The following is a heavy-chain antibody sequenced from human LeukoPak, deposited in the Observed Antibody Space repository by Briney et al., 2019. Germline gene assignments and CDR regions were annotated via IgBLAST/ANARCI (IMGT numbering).Heavy chain of an antibody. V-gene: IGHV3-23*01. CDR2: ISGSGGST. J-gene: IGHJ4*02. D-gene: IGHD4-17*01. CDR3: AKDQDGDYAPIDY. Sequence: GSLRLSCAASGFTFGSYAMSWVRQAPGKGLEWVSAISGSGGSTYYADSVKGRFTISRDNSKNTLYLQMNSLRAEDTAVYYCAKDQDGDYAPIDYWGQGTLVTVSS. CDR1: GFTFGSYA.